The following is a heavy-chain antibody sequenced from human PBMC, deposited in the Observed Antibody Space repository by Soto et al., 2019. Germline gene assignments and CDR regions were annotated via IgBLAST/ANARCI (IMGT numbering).Heavy chain of an antibody. CDR1: GGSISSSNW. CDR3: ARVTTLVTGFDY. V-gene: IGHV4-4*02. CDR2: IYHSGST. D-gene: IGHD1-1*01. Sequence: SETLSLTCAVSGGSISSSNWWSWVRQPPGKGLEWIGEIYHSGSTNYNPSLKSRVTISVDKSKNQFCLNLSSVTAADTAVYYCARVTTLVTGFDYWGQGTLVTVS. J-gene: IGHJ4*02.